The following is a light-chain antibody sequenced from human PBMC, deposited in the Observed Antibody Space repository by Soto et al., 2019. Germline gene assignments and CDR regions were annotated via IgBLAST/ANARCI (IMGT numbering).Light chain of an antibody. CDR1: QSVSSSY. CDR2: GAS. CDR3: LQYGISPLT. Sequence: EIVLTQSPGTLSLSPGERATLSCRASQSVSSSYLAWYQQKPGQAPRLLIYGASSRATGIPGRFSGSGSGTDFTLSISRLEPEDFAVYSCLQYGISPLTFGGGTKVEIK. J-gene: IGKJ4*01. V-gene: IGKV3-20*01.